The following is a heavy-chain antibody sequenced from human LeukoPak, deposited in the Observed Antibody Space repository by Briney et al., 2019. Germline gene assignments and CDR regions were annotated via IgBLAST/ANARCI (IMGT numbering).Heavy chain of an antibody. Sequence: GGSLRLSCAASGFTFSTYEMNWVRQAPGKGLEWISYISSNGKTIYYSDSVKGRFTISRDNAKNSLYLQMNSLRAEDTAAYYCAALWSFDYWGQGTLVSVSS. CDR1: GFTFSTYE. CDR2: ISSNGKTI. D-gene: IGHD2-21*01. V-gene: IGHV3-48*03. CDR3: AALWSFDY. J-gene: IGHJ4*02.